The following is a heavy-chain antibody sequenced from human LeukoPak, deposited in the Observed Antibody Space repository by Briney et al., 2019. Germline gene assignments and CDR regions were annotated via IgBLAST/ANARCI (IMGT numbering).Heavy chain of an antibody. CDR2: IYYSGST. D-gene: IGHD2-2*01. V-gene: IGHV4-39*01. CDR3: ARHDPIVVVPAADTDDAFDI. J-gene: IGHJ3*02. Sequence: PSETLSLTCTVSGGSISSSSCYWGWIRQPPGKGLKWIGSIYYSGSTYYNPTLKSRVTISVDTSKNQFSLKLSSVTAADTAVYNCARHDPIVVVPAADTDDAFDIWGQGTMVTVSS. CDR1: GGSISSSSCY.